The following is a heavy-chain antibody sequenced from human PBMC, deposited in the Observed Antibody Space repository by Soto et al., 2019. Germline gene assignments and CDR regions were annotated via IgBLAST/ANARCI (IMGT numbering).Heavy chain of an antibody. CDR3: ARVAGSPDY. CDR1: GYTFSTYD. Sequence: QVQLVQSGPEVKKPGASVKVSCKASGYTFSTYDFNWVRQAPGQGLEWMGWLNPKSGMTGSAQKFQGRVTXTRDSYISTVYMELSSLRSEDTAVYYCARVAGSPDYWGQGTLVTVSS. CDR2: LNPKSGMT. D-gene: IGHD1-26*01. V-gene: IGHV1-8*01. J-gene: IGHJ4*02.